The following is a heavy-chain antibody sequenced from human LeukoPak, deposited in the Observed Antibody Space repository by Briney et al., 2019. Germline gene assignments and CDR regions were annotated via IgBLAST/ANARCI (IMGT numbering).Heavy chain of an antibody. J-gene: IGHJ4*02. V-gene: IGHV3-48*02. CDR3: ARVVAGYSVNYFDY. D-gene: IGHD6-19*01. CDR1: EFAFSTYN. Sequence: GGSLRLSCAASEFAFSTYNMNWVRQAPGKGLEWVSYISTGSSTTYYADSVKGRFTISRDNVENSLYLQMNSLRDEDTAVYYCARVVAGYSVNYFDYWGQGTLVTVSS. CDR2: ISTGSSTT.